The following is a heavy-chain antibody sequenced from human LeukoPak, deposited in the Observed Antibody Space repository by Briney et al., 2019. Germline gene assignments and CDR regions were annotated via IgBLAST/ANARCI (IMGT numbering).Heavy chain of an antibody. Sequence: SETLSLTCTVSGGSISSSSYYWGWIRQPPGKGLEWIGSIYYSGRTYYNPSLKSRITISVDTSKNQFSLKLSSVTAADMAVYYCASSSRWELRYYFDYWGQGTLVTVSS. CDR3: ASSSRWELRYYFDY. CDR2: IYYSGRT. J-gene: IGHJ4*02. V-gene: IGHV4-39*07. D-gene: IGHD1-26*01. CDR1: GGSISSSSYY.